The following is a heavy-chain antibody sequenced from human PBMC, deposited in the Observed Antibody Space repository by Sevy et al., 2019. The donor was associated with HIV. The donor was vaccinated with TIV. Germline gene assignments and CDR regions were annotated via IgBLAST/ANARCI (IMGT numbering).Heavy chain of an antibody. CDR2: ISGSGGST. V-gene: IGHV3-23*01. J-gene: IGHJ6*02. Sequence: GGSLRLSCAASGFTFSSYAMSWVRQAPGKGLEWVSAISGSGGSTYYADSVKGRFTISRDNSKNTLYLQMNSLRAEDTAGDYCAEETGGDLADYYYYYAIDVWGQGTTVTVSS. D-gene: IGHD2-21*01. CDR1: GFTFSSYA. CDR3: AEETGGDLADYYYYYAIDV.